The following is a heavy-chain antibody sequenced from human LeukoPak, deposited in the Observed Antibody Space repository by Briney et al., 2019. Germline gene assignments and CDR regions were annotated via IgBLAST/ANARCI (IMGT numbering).Heavy chain of an antibody. D-gene: IGHD6-19*01. V-gene: IGHV4-59*08. CDR2: IYYRGST. CDR3: ARAVAADYFDY. J-gene: IGHJ4*02. Sequence: PSETLSLTCTVSGGSISSYHWSWIRQPPGKGLEWIGYIYYRGSTNYNPSLESRVTISVDTSKNQFSLKLSSVTAADTAVYYCARAVAADYFDYWGQGTLVTVSS. CDR1: GGSISSYH.